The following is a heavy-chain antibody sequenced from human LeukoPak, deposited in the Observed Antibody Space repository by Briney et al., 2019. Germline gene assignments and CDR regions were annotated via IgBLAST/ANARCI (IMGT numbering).Heavy chain of an antibody. V-gene: IGHV3-30*04. J-gene: IGHJ4*02. D-gene: IGHD6-19*01. CDR1: GFTFSSYA. Sequence: PGGSLRLSCEASGFTFSSYAMHWVRQAPGKGLEWVAVISYDGSNKYYADSVKGRFTISRDNSKNTLYLQMNSLRAEDTAVYYCAKDLEGYSSGWYDYWGQGTLVTVSS. CDR3: AKDLEGYSSGWYDY. CDR2: ISYDGSNK.